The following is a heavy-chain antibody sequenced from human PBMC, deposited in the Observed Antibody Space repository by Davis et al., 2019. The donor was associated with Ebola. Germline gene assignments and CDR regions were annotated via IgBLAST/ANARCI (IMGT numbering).Heavy chain of an antibody. CDR1: GFTFSTYS. D-gene: IGHD6-13*01. CDR3: AKVAGYSSSWYVGYYGMDV. J-gene: IGHJ6*02. Sequence: GESLKISCAASGFTFSTYSMSWVRQAPGKALEWVSSISSDSDYIYYADSAKGRFTISRENAKNSLFLQMNSLRAEETAVYYCAKVAGYSSSWYVGYYGMDVWGQGTTVTVSS. CDR2: ISSDSDYI. V-gene: IGHV3-21*01.